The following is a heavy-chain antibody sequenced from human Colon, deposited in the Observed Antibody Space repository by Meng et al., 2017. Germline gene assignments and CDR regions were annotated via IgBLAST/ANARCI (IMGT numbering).Heavy chain of an antibody. Sequence: VPIQESGPRLLRPTETLSCTCNVSGGSFRSGSDYWSLIRQPPWKGLEFIAYVDYYWNINYNPSLNSLATVSIDTSKTQFALKVTSVTAADTAVYYCAVGPWELDYWGQGILVTVSS. CDR2: VDYYWNI. J-gene: IGHJ4*02. D-gene: IGHD1-26*01. CDR1: GGSFRSGSDY. CDR3: AVGPWELDY. V-gene: IGHV4-61*01.